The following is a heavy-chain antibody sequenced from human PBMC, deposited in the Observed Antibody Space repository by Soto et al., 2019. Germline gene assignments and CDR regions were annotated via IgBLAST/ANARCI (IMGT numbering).Heavy chain of an antibody. J-gene: IGHJ6*02. CDR3: AREETAWPLAYGLDV. CDR2: IGTRSDI. V-gene: IGHV3-21*01. Sequence: GSLRLSCAASGFTFSSNSMHWVRQAPGKGLEWVSSIGTRSDIYYADSVKGRFTISRDNAKNSLSLQMNSMTAEDTAVYYCAREETAWPLAYGLDVWGQGTTVTVS. D-gene: IGHD2-21*02. CDR1: GFTFSSNS.